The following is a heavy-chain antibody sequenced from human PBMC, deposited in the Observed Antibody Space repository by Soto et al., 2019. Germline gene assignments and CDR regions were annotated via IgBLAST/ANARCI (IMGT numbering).Heavy chain of an antibody. V-gene: IGHV4-61*08. J-gene: IGHJ4*02. CDR3: ARHGYSFPLMYYFDY. Sequence: SETLSLTCTVSGGSISRGGYYWSWIRQPPGKGLEWIGYIYYSGSTNYNPSLKSRVTISVDTSKNQFSLKLSSVTAADTAVYYCARHGYSFPLMYYFDYWGQGTLVTVSS. CDR2: IYYSGST. CDR1: GGSISRGGYY. D-gene: IGHD3-22*01.